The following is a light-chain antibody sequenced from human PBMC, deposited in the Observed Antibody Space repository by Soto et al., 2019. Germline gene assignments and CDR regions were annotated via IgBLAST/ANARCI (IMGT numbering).Light chain of an antibody. J-gene: IGLJ1*01. CDR3: SSYSSTSTRV. Sequence: QSALTQPASVSGSPGQSITISCTGTSSDVGGYVYVSWYQQHPGKAPKLLIFEVSKRPSGISDRFSGYKSGNTASLTISGLQAEDEADYYCSSYSSTSTRVFGTGTKVTVL. CDR1: SSDVGGYVY. CDR2: EVS. V-gene: IGLV2-14*01.